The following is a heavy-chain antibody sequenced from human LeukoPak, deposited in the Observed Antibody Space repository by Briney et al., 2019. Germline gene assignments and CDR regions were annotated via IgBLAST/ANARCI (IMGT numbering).Heavy chain of an antibody. Sequence: KPSETLSLTCAVYGGSFSGYYWSWIHQPPGKGLKWIGEINHSGSTNYNPSLKSRVTISVDTSKNQFSLKLSSVTAADTAVYDCARGRRLGFRNWFDPWGQGTLVTVSS. J-gene: IGHJ5*02. CDR1: GGSFSGYY. CDR2: INHSGST. V-gene: IGHV4-34*01. D-gene: IGHD3-10*01. CDR3: ARGRRLGFRNWFDP.